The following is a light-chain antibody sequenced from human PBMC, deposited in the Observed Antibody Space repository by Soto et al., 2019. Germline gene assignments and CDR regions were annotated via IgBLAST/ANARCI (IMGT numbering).Light chain of an antibody. J-gene: IGLJ3*02. Sequence: LTQPHSVSESPGKTVTISCTRSSGSIASNYLQCYQQRPGSAPTTVIYAANQRLSGVPVRFSGSIDNSSNSASLTISGLQTEDEADYYCQSYDGSNPVFGGGTKLTVL. V-gene: IGLV6-57*04. CDR1: SGSIASNY. CDR3: QSYDGSNPV. CDR2: AAN.